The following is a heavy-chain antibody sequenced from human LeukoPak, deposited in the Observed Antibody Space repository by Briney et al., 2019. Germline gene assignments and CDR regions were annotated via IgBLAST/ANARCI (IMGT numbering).Heavy chain of an antibody. Sequence: SETLSLTCTVSVVSVGSYYWNWFPPPPGKGLELIGYVYYSGSTNSNPSLKSRVTILIDTSRNQFSLKLRSVSAADTAMYYCAKGADTHLGPHFPAWGQGTLVSVS. V-gene: IGHV4-59*02. CDR2: VYYSGST. CDR3: AKGADTHLGPHFPA. D-gene: IGHD5-18*01. CDR1: VVSVGSYY. J-gene: IGHJ5*02.